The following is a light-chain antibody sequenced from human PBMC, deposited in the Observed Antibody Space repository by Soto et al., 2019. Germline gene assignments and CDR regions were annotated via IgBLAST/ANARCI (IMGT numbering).Light chain of an antibody. V-gene: IGKV3-15*01. J-gene: IGKJ2*01. CDR3: QQYNNWPRGYT. CDR2: GAS. CDR1: QSVSSN. Sequence: EIVMTQSPATLSVSPGERATLSCRASQSVSSNLAWYQQKPGQAPRLLIDGASTRATGIPARFIGSESGTEFTLTISSLQSEDFAVYYCQQYNNWPRGYTFGQGTKLEIK.